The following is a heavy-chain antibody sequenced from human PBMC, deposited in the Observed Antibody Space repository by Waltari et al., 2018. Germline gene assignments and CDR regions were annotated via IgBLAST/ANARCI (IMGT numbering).Heavy chain of an antibody. V-gene: IGHV3-66*02. CDR3: ARALGGDAFDI. CDR2: IYSGGST. CDR1: GFTVSSNY. J-gene: IGHJ3*02. Sequence: EVQLVESGGGLVKPGGSLRLSCAASGFTVSSNYMSWVRQAPGKGLEWVSVIYSGGSTYYADSVKGRFTISRDNSKNTLYLQMNSLRAEDTAVYYCARALGGDAFDIWGQGTMVTVSS.